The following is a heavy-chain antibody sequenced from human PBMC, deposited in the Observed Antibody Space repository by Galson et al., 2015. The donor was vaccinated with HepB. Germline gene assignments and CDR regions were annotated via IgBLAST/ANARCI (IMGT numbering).Heavy chain of an antibody. CDR3: AKSYPYYDFWSGYYFDY. D-gene: IGHD3-3*01. J-gene: IGHJ4*02. CDR2: ISGSGGST. Sequence: SLRLSCAASGFTFSSYAMSWVRQAPGKGLEWVSAISGSGGSTYYADSVKGRFTISRDNSKNTLYLQMNSLRAEDTAVYYCAKSYPYYDFWSGYYFDYWGQGTLVTVSS. V-gene: IGHV3-23*01. CDR1: GFTFSSYA.